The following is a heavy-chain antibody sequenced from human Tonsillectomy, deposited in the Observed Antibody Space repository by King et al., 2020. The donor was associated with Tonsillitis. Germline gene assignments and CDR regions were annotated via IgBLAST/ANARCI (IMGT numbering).Heavy chain of an antibody. J-gene: IGHJ6*02. Sequence: QLQESGPGLVKSSETLSLTCSVSGGSINYYYWSWIRQPAGGGLEWIGRIFTTGATQYNSSLESRVTMSVDTSKRQLFLKLRSVTAADTATYFCATERGLTRGNFYYGMDVWGHGTTVSVFS. CDR1: GGSINYYY. D-gene: IGHD3-10*01. CDR3: ATERGLTRGNFYYGMDV. V-gene: IGHV4-4*07. CDR2: IFTTGAT.